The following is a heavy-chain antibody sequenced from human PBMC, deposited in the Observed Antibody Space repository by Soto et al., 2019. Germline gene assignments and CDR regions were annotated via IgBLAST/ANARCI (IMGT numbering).Heavy chain of an antibody. CDR2: IYHSGST. V-gene: IGHV4-38-2*02. D-gene: IGHD1-20*01. CDR1: GYSISSGHY. J-gene: IGHJ4*02. Sequence: SETLSLTCAVSGYSISSGHYWGWIRQPPGKGLEWIGSIYHSGSTYYNPSLKSRVTISVDTSKNQFSLKLSSVTAADTAVYYCARDPPYNWNYVDYWGQGTLVTSPQ. CDR3: ARDPPYNWNYVDY.